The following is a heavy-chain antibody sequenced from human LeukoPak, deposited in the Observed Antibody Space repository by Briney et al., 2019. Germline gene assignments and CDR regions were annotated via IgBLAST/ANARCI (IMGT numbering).Heavy chain of an antibody. CDR3: VRGLRELPY. D-gene: IGHD1-7*01. CDR1: GFTFSSYA. Sequence: PGGSLRLSCAASGFTFSSYAMSWVRQAPGKGLEWVSTISGSGGGTYYADSVKGRFTISRDNSKNTLYLQMNSLRGEDTAVYYCVRGLRELPYWGQGTLVTVSS. CDR2: ISGSGGGT. J-gene: IGHJ4*02. V-gene: IGHV3-23*01.